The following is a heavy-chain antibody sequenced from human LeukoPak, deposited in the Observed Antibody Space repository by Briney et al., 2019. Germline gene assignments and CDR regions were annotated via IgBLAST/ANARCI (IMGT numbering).Heavy chain of an antibody. CDR1: GGSFSGYY. CDR2: INHSGST. D-gene: IGHD6-13*01. Sequence: SGTLSLTCAVYGGSFSGYYWSWIRQPPGKGLEWIGEINHSGSTNYNPSLKSRVTISADTSKNQFSLKLSSVTAADTAVYYCARGRHSSSRYWKKGHFQHWGQGTLVTVSS. J-gene: IGHJ1*01. CDR3: ARGRHSSSRYWKKGHFQH. V-gene: IGHV4-34*01.